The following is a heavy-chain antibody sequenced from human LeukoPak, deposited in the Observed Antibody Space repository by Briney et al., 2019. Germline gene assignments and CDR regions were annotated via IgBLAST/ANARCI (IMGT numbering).Heavy chain of an antibody. CDR1: GFTFSSYG. J-gene: IGHJ4*02. D-gene: IGHD2-2*01. V-gene: IGHV3-30*02. CDR3: ARSDYCSSTSCYRGPFDY. CDR2: IRYDGSNK. Sequence: GGSLRLSCAASGFTFSSYGMHWVRQAPGKGLEWVAFIRYDGSNKYYADSVKGRFTISRDNPKNTLYLQMNSLRAEDTAVYYCARSDYCSSTSCYRGPFDYWGQGTLVTVSS.